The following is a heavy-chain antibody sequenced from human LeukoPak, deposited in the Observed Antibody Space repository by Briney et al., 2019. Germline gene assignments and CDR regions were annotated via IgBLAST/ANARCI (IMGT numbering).Heavy chain of an antibody. CDR2: ISDTDDRT. Sequence: GGSLRLSCAASGFTVSSYDMSWVRQAPGKGLEWVSAISDTDDRTYYADSGKGRFTISRDNSKNTLYLQMTSLRGEDAAVYYCAKVTWSTAGTPPYVCWGQGTLVTVSS. CDR1: GFTVSSYD. D-gene: IGHD1-1*01. J-gene: IGHJ4*02. V-gene: IGHV3-23*01. CDR3: AKVTWSTAGTPPYVC.